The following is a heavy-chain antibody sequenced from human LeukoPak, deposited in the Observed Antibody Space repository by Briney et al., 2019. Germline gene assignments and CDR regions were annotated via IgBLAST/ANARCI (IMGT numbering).Heavy chain of an antibody. D-gene: IGHD3-10*01. Sequence: SETLSLTCAVYGGSFSGYYWSWIRQPPGKGLEWIGEINHSGSTNYNPSLKSRVTISVDTSKNQFSLKLSSVTAADTAEYYCARRGPPYYYGSGSYYNALYFDYWGQGTLVTVSS. V-gene: IGHV4-34*01. CDR3: ARRGPPYYYGSGSYYNALYFDY. J-gene: IGHJ4*02. CDR1: GGSFSGYY. CDR2: INHSGST.